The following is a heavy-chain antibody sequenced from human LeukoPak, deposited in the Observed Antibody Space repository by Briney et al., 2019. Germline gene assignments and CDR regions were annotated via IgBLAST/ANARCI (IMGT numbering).Heavy chain of an antibody. CDR3: ARELGRVVRVPSAP. CDR2: ISSSGSTI. V-gene: IGHV3-11*01. Sequence: GGSLRLSCAASGFTFGDYYMSWIRQAPGKGLEWVSYISSSGSTIYYADSVKGRFTISRDNAKNSLYLQMNSLRAEDTAVYYCARELGRVVRVPSAPWGQGTLVTVSS. CDR1: GFTFGDYY. J-gene: IGHJ5*02. D-gene: IGHD3-10*01.